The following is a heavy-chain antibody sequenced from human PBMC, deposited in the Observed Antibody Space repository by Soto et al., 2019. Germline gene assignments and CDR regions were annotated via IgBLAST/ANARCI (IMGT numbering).Heavy chain of an antibody. CDR2: ISPTSGGT. Sequence: QVYLVQSGAEVKNPGASVKVSCEASGYTFTAYYIHWVRQAPGQGLEWMGWISPTSGGTNYAQKFQGRVTMTRDTSISTAYMELSRLTSDDTAVYYCTRDYCSGASCDDYWGQGTLVAVSS. CDR3: TRDYCSGASCDDY. J-gene: IGHJ4*02. D-gene: IGHD2-15*01. V-gene: IGHV1-2*02. CDR1: GYTFTAYY.